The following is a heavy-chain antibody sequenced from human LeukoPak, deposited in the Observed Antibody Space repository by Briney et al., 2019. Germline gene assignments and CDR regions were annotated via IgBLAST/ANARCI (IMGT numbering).Heavy chain of an antibody. Sequence: PSETLSLTCTVSGYSISSGYYWGWIRQPPGKGLEWIGFVYYTGSTNYSPSLKSRVTISVDTSKNQFSLKLSPVTAADTAVYYCARYSSSYRYYYMDVWGKGTTVTVSS. V-gene: IGHV4-61*01. CDR1: GYSISSGYY. J-gene: IGHJ6*03. CDR3: ARYSSSYRYYYMDV. CDR2: VYYTGST. D-gene: IGHD6-13*01.